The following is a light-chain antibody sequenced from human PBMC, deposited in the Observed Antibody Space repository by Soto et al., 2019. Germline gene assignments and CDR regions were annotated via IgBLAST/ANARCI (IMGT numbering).Light chain of an antibody. J-gene: IGKJ1*01. CDR2: WAS. Sequence: DIVMTQSPDSLAVSLGERATINCKSSQSILYSSNNQNYLAWYQQKPGQPPKLLIYWASTRESGVPDRFCGSGSGTDFTLTISSLQAEDVAVYYCQQYYDAPQTFGQGTKVEIK. V-gene: IGKV4-1*01. CDR3: QQYYDAPQT. CDR1: QSILYSSNNQNY.